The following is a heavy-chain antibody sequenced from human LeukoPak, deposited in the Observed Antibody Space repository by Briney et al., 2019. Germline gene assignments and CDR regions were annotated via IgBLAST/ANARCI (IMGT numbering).Heavy chain of an antibody. V-gene: IGHV3-21*01. J-gene: IGHJ5*02. CDR1: GFTFSSYT. Sequence: GGSLRLSCAASGFTFSSYTMNWVRQAPGKGLEWVSSICISSNKIYYADSVKGRFIISRDNAKNSVYLQMNSLRAEDTAVYYCARDPGYGYHPSWFDPWGQGTQVTVSS. CDR3: ARDPGYGYHPSWFDP. D-gene: IGHD5-18*01. CDR2: ICISSNKI.